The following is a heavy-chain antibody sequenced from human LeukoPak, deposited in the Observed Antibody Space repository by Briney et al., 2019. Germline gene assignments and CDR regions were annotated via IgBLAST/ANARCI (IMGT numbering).Heavy chain of an antibody. D-gene: IGHD3-22*01. CDR3: ARDGVVSWFDP. CDR2: IYTSGST. Sequence: SETLSLTCTVSGGSISSYYWSWIRPRAGKGLEWIGRIYTSGSTNYNPSLKSRVTMSVDTSKNQFSLKLSSVTAADTAVYYRARDGVVSWFDPWGQGTLVTVSS. J-gene: IGHJ5*02. CDR1: GGSISSYY. V-gene: IGHV4-4*07.